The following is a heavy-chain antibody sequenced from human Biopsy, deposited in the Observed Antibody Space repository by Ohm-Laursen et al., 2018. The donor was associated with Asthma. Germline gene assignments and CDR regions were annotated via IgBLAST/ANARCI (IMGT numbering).Heavy chain of an antibody. J-gene: IGHJ2*01. CDR3: ARVPTTLRYFDL. CDR2: ISYSGST. CDR1: GGSVSSGSYY. V-gene: IGHV4-61*01. Sequence: TLSLTCPVSGGSVSSGSYYWSWIRQPPGKGLAWVSYISYSGSTDYNPSLKSRLTISMDTSKNQFSLKLSSVTAADTAVYYCARVPTTLRYFDLWSRGTLVTVSS. D-gene: IGHD2-15*01.